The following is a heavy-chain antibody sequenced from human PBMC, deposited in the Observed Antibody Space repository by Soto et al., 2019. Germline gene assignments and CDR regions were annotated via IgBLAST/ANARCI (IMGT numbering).Heavy chain of an antibody. V-gene: IGHV4-59*08. J-gene: IGHJ4*02. CDR2: IYYSGST. CDR1: GGSISSYY. D-gene: IGHD1-1*01. CDR3: ARHDSGNFDY. Sequence: NPSETLSLTCTVSGGSISSYYWSWIRQPPGKGLEWIGYIYYSGSTNYNPSLKSRVTISVDTSKNQFSLKLSSVTAADTAVYYCARHDSGNFDYWGQGTLVTVSS.